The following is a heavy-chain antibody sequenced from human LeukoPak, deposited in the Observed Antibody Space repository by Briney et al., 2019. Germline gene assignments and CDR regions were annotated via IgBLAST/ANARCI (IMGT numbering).Heavy chain of an antibody. CDR3: ARVKDPGGYYYYYMDI. CDR2: INHSGST. V-gene: IGHV4-34*01. D-gene: IGHD3-16*01. Sequence: SETLSLTCAVYGGSFSGYYWSWIRQPPGKGLEWIGEINHSGSTNYNPSLKSRVTISVDTSKNQFSLKVSSVTAADTAVYYCARVKDPGGYYYYYMDIWGKGNTVTVSS. CDR1: GGSFSGYY. J-gene: IGHJ6*03.